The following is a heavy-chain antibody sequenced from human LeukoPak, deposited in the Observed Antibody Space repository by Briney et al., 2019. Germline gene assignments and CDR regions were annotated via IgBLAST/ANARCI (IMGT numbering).Heavy chain of an antibody. Sequence: ASVKVSCKASGYTFTSYGISWVRQAPRQGLEWMGWIIPYNGNTNYAQKLQGRVTMTTDTSTSTAYMELRSLRSDDTAVYYCARGFPVFHFLSSLPIYDSSGYLLDAFDIWGQGTMVTVSS. CDR1: GYTFTSYG. D-gene: IGHD3-22*01. V-gene: IGHV1-18*01. CDR3: ARGFPVFHFLSSLPIYDSSGYLLDAFDI. CDR2: IIPYNGNT. J-gene: IGHJ3*02.